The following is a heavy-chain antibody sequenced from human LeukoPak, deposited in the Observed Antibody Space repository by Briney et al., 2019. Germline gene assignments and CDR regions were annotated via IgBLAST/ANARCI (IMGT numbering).Heavy chain of an antibody. Sequence: SETLSLTCAVYGGSSSGYYWSWIRQPPGKGLEWIGEISHSGGTNNNPSLKGRVAISLDISKNQSTLSLRSVTAADTAVYYCARRVPRTSKGFFAFDIWGQGTMVIVSS. CDR3: ARRVPRTSKGFFAFDI. CDR1: GGSSSGYY. J-gene: IGHJ3*02. CDR2: ISHSGGT. D-gene: IGHD2-15*01. V-gene: IGHV4-34*01.